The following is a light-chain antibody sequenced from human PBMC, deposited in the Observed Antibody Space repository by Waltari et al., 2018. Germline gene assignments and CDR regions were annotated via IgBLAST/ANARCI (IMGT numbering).Light chain of an antibody. V-gene: IGLV2-14*01. Sequence: QSALTQPASVSVSPGQSITIPCTGTSRAIGGYTYVSWNQQHPGKAPKLLIYEVSNRPSGVSNRFSGSKSGNTASLTVSGLQAEDEADYYCSSHTTIASHVIFGGGTKVTVL. J-gene: IGLJ2*01. CDR2: EVS. CDR3: SSHTTIASHVI. CDR1: SRAIGGYTY.